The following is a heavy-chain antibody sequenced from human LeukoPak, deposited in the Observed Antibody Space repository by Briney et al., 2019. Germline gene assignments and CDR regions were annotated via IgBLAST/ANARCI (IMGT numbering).Heavy chain of an antibody. D-gene: IGHD3-10*01. V-gene: IGHV1-18*01. CDR2: ISAYNGNT. J-gene: IGHJ6*02. CDR3: ERVCVYYYGSGSYLLYYYYGMDV. Sequence: ASVKVSCKASGYTFTSYGISWVRQAPGQGLEWMGWISAYNGNTNYAQKLQGRVTMTTDTSTSTAYMELRSLRSDDTAVYYCERVCVYYYGSGSYLLYYYYGMDVWGQGTTVTVSS. CDR1: GYTFTSYG.